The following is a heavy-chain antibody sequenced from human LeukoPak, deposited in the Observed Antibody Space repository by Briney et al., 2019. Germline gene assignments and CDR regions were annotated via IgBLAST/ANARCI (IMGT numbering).Heavy chain of an antibody. V-gene: IGHV3-30-3*01. Sequence: GGSLRLSCAASGFTFSSYAMHWVRQAPGKGLEWAAVISYDGSNKYYADSVKGRFTISRDNSKNTLYLQMNSLRAEDTAVYYCARDWTYYDILTGYYNYYYYGMDVWGQGTTVTVSS. J-gene: IGHJ6*02. CDR3: ARDWTYYDILTGYYNYYYYGMDV. D-gene: IGHD3-9*01. CDR1: GFTFSSYA. CDR2: ISYDGSNK.